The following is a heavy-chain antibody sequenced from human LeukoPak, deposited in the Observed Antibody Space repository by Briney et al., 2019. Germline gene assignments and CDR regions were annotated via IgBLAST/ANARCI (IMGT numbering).Heavy chain of an antibody. CDR1: GGTFSSYA. V-gene: IGHV1-69*13. D-gene: IGHD6-19*01. J-gene: IGHJ4*02. Sequence: SVKVSCKXSGGTFSSYAISWVRQAPGQGLEWMGGIIPIFGTANYAQKFQGRVTITADESTSTAYMELSSLRSEDTAVYYCARGPRYSSGWTPFDYWGQGTLVTVSS. CDR2: IIPIFGTA. CDR3: ARGPRYSSGWTPFDY.